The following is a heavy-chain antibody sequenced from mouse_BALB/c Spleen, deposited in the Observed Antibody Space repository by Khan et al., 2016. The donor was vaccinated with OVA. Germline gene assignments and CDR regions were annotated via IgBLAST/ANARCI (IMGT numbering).Heavy chain of an antibody. CDR1: GYSFTSYY. CDR3: ARHGSTSWFAY. V-gene: IGHV1-31*01. Sequence: VQLQQSGPELMKPGASVKISCKASGYSFTSYYIHWVKQSLGKTLEWIGYIDPFNGGSTYNQKFQVKATLTVDKSSSTAYMHLSSLTSEDSAVYYSARHGSTSWFAYWGQGTLVTVSA. CDR2: IDPFNGGS. J-gene: IGHJ3*01. D-gene: IGHD1-1*01.